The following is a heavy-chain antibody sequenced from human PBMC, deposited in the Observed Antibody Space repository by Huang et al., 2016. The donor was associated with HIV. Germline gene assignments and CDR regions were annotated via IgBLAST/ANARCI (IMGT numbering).Heavy chain of an antibody. CDR2: MNPNRGNT. Sequence: QVQLVQSGAEVKKPGASVKVSCKASGYTFSNYDINWVRQAPGQGLEWMGWMNPNRGNTGHARKFQGRVTMTRSTSISTAYMELSRLRFEDTAVYYCATLPPVNYGRSGGRVRDYWGQGSLVTVSS. J-gene: IGHJ4*02. CDR1: GYTFSNYD. CDR3: ATLPPVNYGRSGGRVRDY. D-gene: IGHD2-15*01. V-gene: IGHV1-8*01.